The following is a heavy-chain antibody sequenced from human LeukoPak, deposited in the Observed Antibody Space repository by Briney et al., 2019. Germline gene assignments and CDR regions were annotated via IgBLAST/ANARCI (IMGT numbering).Heavy chain of an antibody. CDR2: INPNSGGT. CDR3: ARSPVAIVVVTAILEAGNWFDP. J-gene: IGHJ5*02. Sequence: RASVKVSCKASGYTFTSYYMHWVRQAPGQGLEWMGWINPNSGGTNYAQKFQGRVTMTRDTSISTAYMELSRLRSDDTAVYYCARSPVAIVVVTAILEAGNWFDPWGQGTLVTVSS. CDR1: GYTFTSYY. D-gene: IGHD2-21*02. V-gene: IGHV1-2*02.